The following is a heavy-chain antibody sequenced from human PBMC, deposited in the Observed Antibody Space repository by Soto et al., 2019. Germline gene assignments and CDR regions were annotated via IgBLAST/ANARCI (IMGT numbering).Heavy chain of an antibody. D-gene: IGHD4-17*01. CDR2: ISAYNGNT. Sequence: ASVRVSCKASGYTLTSYGISWVRQAPGQGLEWMGWISAYNGNTNYAQKLQGRVTMTTDTSTSTAYMELRSLRSDDTAVYYCARFSVTNPSVYWGQGTLVTVSS. CDR1: GYTLTSYG. J-gene: IGHJ4*02. CDR3: ARFSVTNPSVY. V-gene: IGHV1-18*01.